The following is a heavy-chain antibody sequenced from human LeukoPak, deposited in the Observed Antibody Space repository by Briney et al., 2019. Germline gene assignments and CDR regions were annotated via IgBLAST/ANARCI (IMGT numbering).Heavy chain of an antibody. J-gene: IGHJ4*02. CDR3: ARSYSSSWPSDY. Sequence: GGSLRLSCAASGFSFSIYSLNWVRQAPGKGLEWVSYISHTGSTMSYADSVKGRFTISRDNAKNSLYLQMNSLRAEDTAMYYCARSYSSSWPSDYWGQGTLVTVSS. CDR2: ISHTGSTM. V-gene: IGHV3-48*04. D-gene: IGHD6-13*01. CDR1: GFSFSIYS.